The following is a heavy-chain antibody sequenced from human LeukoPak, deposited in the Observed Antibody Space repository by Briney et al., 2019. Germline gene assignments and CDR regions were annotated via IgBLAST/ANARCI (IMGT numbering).Heavy chain of an antibody. CDR1: GFTFSSYA. CDR3: ARGSRPDIVVVPAATYFDY. CDR2: ISYDGSNK. Sequence: GGSLRLSCAASGFTFSSYAMHWVRQAPGKGLEWVAVISYDGSNKYYADSVKGRFTISRDNSKNTLYLQMNSLRAEDTAVYYCARGSRPDIVVVPAATYFDYWGQGTLVTVSS. J-gene: IGHJ4*02. D-gene: IGHD2-2*01. V-gene: IGHV3-30-3*01.